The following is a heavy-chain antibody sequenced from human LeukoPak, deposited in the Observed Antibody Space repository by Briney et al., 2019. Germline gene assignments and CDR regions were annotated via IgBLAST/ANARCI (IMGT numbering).Heavy chain of an antibody. CDR2: IYYSGST. V-gene: IGHV4-59*01. J-gene: IGHJ3*02. CDR3: ARSAVDDAFDI. CDR1: GGSISSYY. Sequence: SETLSLTCTVSGGSISSYYWSWIRQPPGKGLEWIGYIYYSGSTNYNPSLKSRVTISVDTSKNQFSLKLSSVAAADTAVYYCARSAVDDAFDIWGRGTMVTVSS.